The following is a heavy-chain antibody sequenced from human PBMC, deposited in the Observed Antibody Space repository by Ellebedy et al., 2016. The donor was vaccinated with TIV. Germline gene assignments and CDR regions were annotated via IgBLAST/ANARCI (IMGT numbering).Heavy chain of an antibody. D-gene: IGHD6-6*01. Sequence: ASVKVSXKVSGYTLTELSMQWVRQAPGKGLEWMGGFDPEDGETIYAQKFQGRVTMTEDTSTDTAYMELSSLRSEDTAVYYCARGSARRVKGWFDPWGQGTLVTVSS. CDR3: ARGSARRVKGWFDP. V-gene: IGHV1-24*01. CDR2: FDPEDGET. J-gene: IGHJ5*02. CDR1: GYTLTELS.